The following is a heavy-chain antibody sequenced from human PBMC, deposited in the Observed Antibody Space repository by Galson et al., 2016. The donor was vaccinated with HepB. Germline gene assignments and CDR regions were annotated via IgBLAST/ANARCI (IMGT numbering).Heavy chain of an antibody. CDR2: ISGSGGRT. Sequence: SLRLSCAASGFTFSNHVMSWVRLAPGKGLQWVSGISGSGGRTYYADSVKGQFIISRDNSKTTLYLQMNSLRAEDTAVYYCAKSFVNVVRGVMVAFDIWGQGTMVTVSS. CDR3: AKSFVNVVRGVMVAFDI. J-gene: IGHJ3*02. D-gene: IGHD3-10*01. V-gene: IGHV3-23*01. CDR1: GFTFSNHV.